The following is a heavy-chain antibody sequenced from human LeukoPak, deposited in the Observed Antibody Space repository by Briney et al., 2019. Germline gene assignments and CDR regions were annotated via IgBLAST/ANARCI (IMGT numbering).Heavy chain of an antibody. CDR1: GYSFTSYW. D-gene: IGHD3-22*01. CDR2: IYPGDSDT. V-gene: IGHV5-51*01. J-gene: IGHJ3*02. Sequence: GESLKISCKGSGYSFTSYWIGWVRQMPGKGLEWMGIIYPGDSDTRYSPSFQGQVTISADKSISTAYLQWSSLKASDTAMYYCARNSYYDSSGYYPDAFDIWGQGTMVTVSS. CDR3: ARNSYYDSSGYYPDAFDI.